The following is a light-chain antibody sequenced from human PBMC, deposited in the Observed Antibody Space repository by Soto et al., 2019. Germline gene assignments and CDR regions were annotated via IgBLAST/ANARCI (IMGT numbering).Light chain of an antibody. Sequence: EIVLTQTPATLSVSPGEKATLSCRASQNVSTNLAWYQQKPGQAPRLLIYGASTRASALPARFSGSGSGTEFTLTISSLQSEDFAVYYCQQYDNWLTFGGGTKLEIK. CDR3: QQYDNWLT. V-gene: IGKV3-15*01. CDR2: GAS. J-gene: IGKJ4*01. CDR1: QNVSTN.